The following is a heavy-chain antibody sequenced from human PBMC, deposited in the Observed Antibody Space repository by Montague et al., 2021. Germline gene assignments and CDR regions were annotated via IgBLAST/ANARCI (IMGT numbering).Heavy chain of an antibody. CDR3: ARGGGAATATLFDS. Sequence: CAISGDSVSSNRATWNWIRQSPSRGLEWLGRTYYRSKWYNENAVSVKSRVTVIADASKNQFSLHLTSVSPEDTALYFCARGGGAATATLFDSWGRGTLVTVSS. J-gene: IGHJ4*02. V-gene: IGHV6-1*01. CDR2: TYYRSKWYN. CDR1: GDSVSSNRAT. D-gene: IGHD2-15*01.